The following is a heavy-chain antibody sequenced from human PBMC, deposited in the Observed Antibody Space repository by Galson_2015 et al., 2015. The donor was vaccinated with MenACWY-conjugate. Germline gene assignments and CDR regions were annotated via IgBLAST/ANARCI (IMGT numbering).Heavy chain of an antibody. Sequence: QSGAEVKQPGESLTISCTGSGYYFTSYWIAWVRQIPGKGLEWVGLIDPVNSNIRYSPSFQGQVTISADESISTAYLQWSSLKASDTATYYCARHPPGGRGMDVWGRGTTVTVSS. CDR1: GYYFTSYW. D-gene: IGHD1-26*01. V-gene: IGHV5-51*01. CDR3: ARHPPGGRGMDV. J-gene: IGHJ6*02. CDR2: IDPVNSNI.